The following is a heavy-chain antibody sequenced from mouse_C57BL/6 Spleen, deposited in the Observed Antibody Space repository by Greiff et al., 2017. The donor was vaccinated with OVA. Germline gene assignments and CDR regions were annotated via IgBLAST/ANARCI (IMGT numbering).Heavy chain of an antibody. V-gene: IGHV3-6*01. J-gene: IGHJ2*01. CDR2: ISYDGSN. D-gene: IGHD2-1*01. CDR3: ARRDYGNPFDY. CDR1: GYSITSGYY. Sequence: EVKLQESGPGLVKPSQSLSLTCSVTGYSITSGYYWNWIRQFPGNKLEWMGYISYDGSNNYNPSLKNRISITRDTSKNQFFLKLNSVTTEDTATYYCARRDYGNPFDYWGQGTTLTVSS.